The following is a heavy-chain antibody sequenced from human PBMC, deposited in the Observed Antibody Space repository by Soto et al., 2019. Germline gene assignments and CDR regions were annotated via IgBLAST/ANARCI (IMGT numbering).Heavy chain of an antibody. J-gene: IGHJ4*02. D-gene: IGHD2-15*01. V-gene: IGHV3-30-3*01. CDR2: ISYDGSNK. CDR1: GFTFSSYA. CDR3: AREGLVDDPEIPHLPQYSIDY. Sequence: GGYLRLSCAASGFTFSSYAMHWVRQAPGKGLEWVAVISYDGSNKYYADSVKGRFTISRDNSKNTLYLQMNSLRAEDTAVYYCAREGLVDDPEIPHLPQYSIDYSGQTTLVTVSS.